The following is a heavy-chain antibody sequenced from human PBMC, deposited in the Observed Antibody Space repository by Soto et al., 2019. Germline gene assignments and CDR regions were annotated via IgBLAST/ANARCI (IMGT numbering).Heavy chain of an antibody. CDR3: ARDNYGLDY. V-gene: IGHV3-33*01. CDR2: IWYDGSNE. CDR1: GFTFSSYV. Sequence: QVQLVESGGGVVQPGRSLRLSCAASGFTFSSYVIHWVRQAPGKGLEWVAVIWYDGSNEYYTDSVKGRFTISRDNSRNKLYLQMNSLRAEDTAVYYCARDNYGLDYWGQGTLVTISS. J-gene: IGHJ4*02. D-gene: IGHD3-10*01.